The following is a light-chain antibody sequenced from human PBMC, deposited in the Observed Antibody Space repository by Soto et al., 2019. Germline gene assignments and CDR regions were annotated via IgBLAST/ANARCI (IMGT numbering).Light chain of an antibody. CDR1: STDIGAYKY. V-gene: IGLV2-8*01. J-gene: IGLJ2*01. Sequence: QSALTQPASASGSPGQAVTISCTGSSTDIGAYKYVSWYQQHPGKAPKLIIYEVNARPSGVPDRFSGSKSGNTASLTISGLHADDEAAYFCSSYAASNKLLFGGGTKLTVL. CDR2: EVN. CDR3: SSYAASNKLL.